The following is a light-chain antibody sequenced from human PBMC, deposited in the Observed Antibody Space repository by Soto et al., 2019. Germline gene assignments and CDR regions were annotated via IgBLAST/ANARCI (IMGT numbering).Light chain of an antibody. J-gene: IGKJ5*01. Sequence: EIVLTQSPGTLSLFPGVRATLSCRASQSLITRYLAWYQQKHGQAPRLLIYGASSSATGIPDRFSGSGSGTDFTLTISRLEPEDFAVYYCQHYGTSPTFGQGTRLEIK. CDR2: GAS. CDR3: QHYGTSPT. CDR1: QSLITRY. V-gene: IGKV3-20*01.